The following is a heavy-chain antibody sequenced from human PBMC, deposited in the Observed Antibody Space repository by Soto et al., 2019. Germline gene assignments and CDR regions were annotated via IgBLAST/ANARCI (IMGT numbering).Heavy chain of an antibody. J-gene: IGHJ4*02. CDR3: AKNKMEGVDYFDY. V-gene: IGHV3-7*03. CDR1: GFTFSIYW. Sequence: PGGSLRLSCAASGFTFSIYWMSWVRQAPGKGLEWVANIKQDGSEKFYVDSVKGRFTISRDNAQNSLYLQMNSLRAEDTAVYFCAKNKMEGVDYFDYWGQGTLVTVSS. CDR2: IKQDGSEK. D-gene: IGHD3-10*01.